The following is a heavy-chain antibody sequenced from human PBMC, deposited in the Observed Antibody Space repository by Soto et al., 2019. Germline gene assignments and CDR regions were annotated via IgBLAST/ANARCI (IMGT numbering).Heavy chain of an antibody. Sequence: SETLSLTCFVSGYSITAGGYYWSWIRHHPGKGLEWIGSFYSSGSIIYNPSLRSRVSISGDTSSNQFSMSLTSVTAADTARYYCARMYSSGSGWFHPWGQGTLVTVSS. CDR1: GYSITAGGYY. CDR3: ARMYSSGSGWFHP. D-gene: IGHD6-19*01. V-gene: IGHV4-31*03. CDR2: FYSSGSI. J-gene: IGHJ5*02.